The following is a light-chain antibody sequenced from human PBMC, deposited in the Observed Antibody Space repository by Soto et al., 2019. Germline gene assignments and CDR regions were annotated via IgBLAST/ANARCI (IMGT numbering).Light chain of an antibody. J-gene: IGLJ2*01. CDR3: TSWTTSTTMI. Sequence: QSVLTQPASVSGSPGQSITISCPGTSIDIGAYNFVSWYQQHPGKAPKLMLYDVNIRPSGVSNRFSGSKSGNTASLTISGLQAEDEADYYCTSWTTSTTMIFGGGTKVTGL. CDR1: SIDIGAYNF. V-gene: IGLV2-14*03. CDR2: DVN.